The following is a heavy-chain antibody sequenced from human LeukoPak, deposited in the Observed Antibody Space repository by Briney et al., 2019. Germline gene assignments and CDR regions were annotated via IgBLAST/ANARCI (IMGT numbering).Heavy chain of an antibody. CDR3: ARASRITMVRGVIGPDY. V-gene: IGHV3-33*01. CDR2: IWYDGSNK. D-gene: IGHD3-10*01. Sequence: GGSLRLSCAASGFTFSSYGMHWVRQAPGKGLEWGAVIWYDGSNKYYADSVKGRFTISRDNSKNTLYLQMNSLRAEDTAVYYCARASRITMVRGVIGPDYWGQGTLVTVSS. J-gene: IGHJ4*02. CDR1: GFTFSSYG.